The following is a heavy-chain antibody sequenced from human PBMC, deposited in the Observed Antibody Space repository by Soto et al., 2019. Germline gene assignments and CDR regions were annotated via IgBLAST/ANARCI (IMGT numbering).Heavy chain of an antibody. D-gene: IGHD1-1*01. CDR2: IYDTGAT. CDR1: GGSISSYY. V-gene: IGHV4-4*08. Sequence: PSETLSLTCTVSGGSISSYYWNWIRQPPGKGPEWIGHIYDTGATIYNPSLKSRVTISLDTSKNQFSLKLISMTAADTAVYYCARSLAGMAYKYFDYWGQG. J-gene: IGHJ4*02. CDR3: ARSLAGMAYKYFDY.